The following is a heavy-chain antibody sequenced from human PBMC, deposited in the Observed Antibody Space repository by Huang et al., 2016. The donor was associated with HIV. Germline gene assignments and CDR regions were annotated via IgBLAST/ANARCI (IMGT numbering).Heavy chain of an antibody. CDR3: ARAPHYGSGSYYY. D-gene: IGHD3-10*01. V-gene: IGHV4-34*01. J-gene: IGHJ4*02. CDR1: FSGYY. Sequence: FSGYYWSWIRQPPGKGLEWMGEITHSGSTNYNPSLKSRVTISEETSKNQFSLKLSSVTAADTAVYYCARAPHYGSGSYYYWGQGTLVTVSS. CDR2: ITHSGST.